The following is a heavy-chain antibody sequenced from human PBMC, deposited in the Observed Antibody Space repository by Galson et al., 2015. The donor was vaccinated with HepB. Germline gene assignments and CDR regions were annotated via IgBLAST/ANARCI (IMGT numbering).Heavy chain of an antibody. Sequence: SLRLSCAASGFTFRDYTMTWFRQAPGKGLEWVGFIRSKAHGGTTEYDASVKGRCTISRDDSKNIAYLQMNSLKAEDTAVYYCTISDIVVADGYWGQGTLITVSS. J-gene: IGHJ4*02. V-gene: IGHV3-49*03. D-gene: IGHD2-21*01. CDR3: TISDIVVADGY. CDR2: IRSKAHGGTT. CDR1: GFTFRDYT.